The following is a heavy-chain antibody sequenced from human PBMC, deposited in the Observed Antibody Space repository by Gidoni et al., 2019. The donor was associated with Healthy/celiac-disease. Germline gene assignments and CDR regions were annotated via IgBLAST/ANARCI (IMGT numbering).Heavy chain of an antibody. D-gene: IGHD3-22*01. CDR3: ARDGYYDSSGYFMDY. V-gene: IGHV1-3*01. CDR1: GYTFTSYA. J-gene: IGHJ4*02. Sequence: QVQLVQSGAEVKKPGASVKVSCKASGYTFTSYAMHWVRQAPGQRLEWMGWINAGNGNTKYSQKFQGRVTITRDTSASTAYMELSSLRSEDTAVYYCARDGYYDSSGYFMDYWGQGTLVTVSS. CDR2: INAGNGNT.